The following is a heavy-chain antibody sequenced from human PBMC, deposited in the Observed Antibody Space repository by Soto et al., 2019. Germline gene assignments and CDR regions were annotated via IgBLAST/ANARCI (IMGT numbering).Heavy chain of an antibody. V-gene: IGHV4-59*08. CDR3: ARRYSYGHFDY. CDR1: GASISSSY. CDR2: IYNSGST. J-gene: IGHJ4*02. D-gene: IGHD5-18*01. Sequence: QVQLQESGPGLVKPSETLSLTCTVSGASISSSYWSWVRQPPGKGLEWIGYIYNSGSTTYNPSLKSRVTISVDQSKNQFSLKLSSVTAADTAVYYCARRYSYGHFDYWGQGTLVTVSS.